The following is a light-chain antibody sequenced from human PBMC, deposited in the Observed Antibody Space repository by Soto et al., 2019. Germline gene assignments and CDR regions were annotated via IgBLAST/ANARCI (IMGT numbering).Light chain of an antibody. CDR2: EVV. CDR3: KSYAGSNTYV. V-gene: IGLV2-8*01. J-gene: IGLJ1*01. CDR1: KNDIGVYDF. Sequence: SVLTQPPSASGSPGQSVTISCTGTKNDIGVYDFVSWYQHHPGKAPRLIIYEVVQRPSGVPDRFSGSKSGNTASLTVSGLQAADEADYFCKSYAGSNTYVFGSGTKVNV.